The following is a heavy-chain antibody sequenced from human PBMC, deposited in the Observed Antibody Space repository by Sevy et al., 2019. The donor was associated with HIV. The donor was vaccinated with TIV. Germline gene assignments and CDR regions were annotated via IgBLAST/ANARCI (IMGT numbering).Heavy chain of an antibody. J-gene: IGHJ3*02. CDR1: GFTFSSYG. CDR2: ISYDGSNK. V-gene: IGHV3-30*03. Sequence: GGSLRLSCAASGFTFSSYGMHWVRQAPGKGLEWVAVISYDGSNKYYADSVKGRFTISRDNSKNTLYLQMNSLRAEDTAVYYCARHYSSSSFFSLGAFDIWGQRTMVTVSS. CDR3: ARHYSSSSFFSLGAFDI. D-gene: IGHD6-6*01.